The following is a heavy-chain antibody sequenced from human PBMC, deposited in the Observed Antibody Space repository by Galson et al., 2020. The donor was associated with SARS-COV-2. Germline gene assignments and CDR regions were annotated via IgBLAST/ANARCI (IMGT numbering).Heavy chain of an antibody. CDR1: GFTFSSPA. CDR2: ITGSGTVT. Sequence: GESLKISCEASGFTFSSPAMTWVRQALGKGLAWVSVITGSGTVTYYAGSVKGRFTISRDNSKNTLYLQMNSLRPEDTAVYYCAKNAFFCRSAACYDNWGQGTLVTVSS. J-gene: IGHJ4*02. V-gene: IGHV3-23*01. CDR3: AKNAFFCRSAACYDN. D-gene: IGHD2-2*01.